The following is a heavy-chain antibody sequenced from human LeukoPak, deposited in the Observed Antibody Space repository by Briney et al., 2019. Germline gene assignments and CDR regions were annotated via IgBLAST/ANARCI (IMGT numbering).Heavy chain of an antibody. D-gene: IGHD3-10*01. CDR3: ASITMVRGVIIMAFDI. V-gene: IGHV4-31*03. J-gene: IGHJ3*02. Sequence: SETLSLTCTVSGGSISSGGYYWSWIRQHPGKGLEWIGYIYYSGSTYYNPSLKSRVTISVDTSKNQFSLKLSSVTAADTAVCYCASITMVRGVIIMAFDIWGQGTMVTVSS. CDR1: GGSISSGGYY. CDR2: IYYSGST.